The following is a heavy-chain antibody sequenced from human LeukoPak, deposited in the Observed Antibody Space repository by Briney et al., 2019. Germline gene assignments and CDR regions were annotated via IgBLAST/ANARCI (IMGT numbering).Heavy chain of an antibody. V-gene: IGHV3-43*01. D-gene: IGHD5-24*01. CDR1: GFTFDDYT. J-gene: IGHJ4*02. Sequence: PGGSLRLSCAASGFTFDDYTMHWVRQAPGKGLEWVSLISWDGGSTYYADSVKGRFTNSRDNSKNSLYLQMNSLRTEDTALYYCAKDGRWLQLKGEYYFDYWGQGTLVTISS. CDR3: AKDGRWLQLKGEYYFDY. CDR2: ISWDGGST.